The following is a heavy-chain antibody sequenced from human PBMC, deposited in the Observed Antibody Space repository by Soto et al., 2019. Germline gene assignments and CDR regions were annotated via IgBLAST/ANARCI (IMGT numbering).Heavy chain of an antibody. V-gene: IGHV3-23*01. J-gene: IGHJ4*02. CDR3: AKSAGSNAYYPNDY. Sequence: AGGSLRLSCAASGFTFSSYAMTWVRQAPGKGLEWVSSISGSGISTYYADSVKGRFTISRDNSKNTLYLQMSSLRAEDAAVYYCAKSAGSNAYYPNDYWGQGTLVTVSS. CDR2: ISGSGIST. D-gene: IGHD3-16*01. CDR1: GFTFSSYA.